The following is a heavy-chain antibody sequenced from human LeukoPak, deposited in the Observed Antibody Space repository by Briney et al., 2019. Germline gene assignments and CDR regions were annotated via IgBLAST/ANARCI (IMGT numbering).Heavy chain of an antibody. CDR3: ATLSMIDAFDI. J-gene: IGHJ3*02. D-gene: IGHD3-22*01. Sequence: PSETLSLTCTVSGGSISGYYWSWIRQPPGKGLEWIGYIYYSGSTNYNPSLKSRVTISVDTSKNQFSLKLSSVTAAGTAVYYCATLSMIDAFDIWGQGTMVTVSS. CDR2: IYYSGST. V-gene: IGHV4-59*01. CDR1: GGSISGYY.